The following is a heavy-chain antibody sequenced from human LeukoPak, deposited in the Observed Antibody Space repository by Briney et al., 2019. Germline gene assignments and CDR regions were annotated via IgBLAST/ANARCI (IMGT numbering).Heavy chain of an antibody. CDR2: IRYDGSNK. CDR3: AREWYYDSSGYYYASDAFDI. CDR1: GFTFSSYG. V-gene: IGHV3-30*02. Sequence: GGSLRLSCAASGFTFSSYGMHWVRQAPGKGLEWVAFIRYDGSNKYYADSVKGRFTISRDNAKNSLYLQMNSLRAEDTAVYYCAREWYYDSSGYYYASDAFDIWGQGTMVTVSS. J-gene: IGHJ3*02. D-gene: IGHD3-22*01.